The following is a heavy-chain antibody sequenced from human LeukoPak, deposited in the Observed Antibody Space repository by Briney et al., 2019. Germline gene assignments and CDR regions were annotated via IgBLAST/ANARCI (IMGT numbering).Heavy chain of an antibody. CDR3: ARVGVRALSAPMVRGAPYY. J-gene: IGHJ4*02. CDR1: GYTFINFG. V-gene: IGHV1-18*01. Sequence: GASVKVSCKTSGYTFINFGISWVRQAPGQGLEWMGWISAYNGNTNYAQKLQGRVTMTTDTSTSTAYMELRSLRSDDAAVYYCARVGVRALSAPMVRGAPYYWGQGTLVTVSS. D-gene: IGHD3-10*01. CDR2: ISAYNGNT.